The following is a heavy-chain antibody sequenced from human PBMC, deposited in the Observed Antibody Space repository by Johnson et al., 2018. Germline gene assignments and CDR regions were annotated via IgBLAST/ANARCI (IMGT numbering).Heavy chain of an antibody. V-gene: IGHV4-59*01. CDR3: ARVGGLGLGDGMST. CDR1: GGSISSYF. J-gene: IGHJ3*01. CDR2: IYYSGST. Sequence: QVQLQESGPGLVKPSETLSLTCTVSGGSISSYFWSWIRQLPGKGLEWIGYIYYSGSTNYNPSLKSRVIIAVDTSTNQFSLKLSSVTAGDTAVYSCARVGGLGLGDGMSTWGKGNMFTVSS. D-gene: IGHD3-16*01.